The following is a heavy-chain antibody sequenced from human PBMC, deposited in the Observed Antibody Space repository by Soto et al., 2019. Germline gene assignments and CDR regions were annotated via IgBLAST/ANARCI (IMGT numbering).Heavy chain of an antibody. CDR3: VFAKAPLKSSSFYWFAP. CDR2: IYYSGST. J-gene: IGHJ5*02. Sequence: PSETLSLTWTVSGGTIGGYCGRWIRKTPGKGLEWIGYIYYSGSTNYNPSLKSRVTISVDTSKNQFSLKLSSVTAADTAVYYCVFAKAPLKSSSFYWFAPWGQGSLDTVSP. CDR1: GGTIGGYC. V-gene: IGHV4-59*08. D-gene: IGHD6-13*01.